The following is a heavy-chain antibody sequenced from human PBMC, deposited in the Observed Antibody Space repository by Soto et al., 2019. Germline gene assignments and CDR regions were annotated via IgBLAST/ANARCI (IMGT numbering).Heavy chain of an antibody. D-gene: IGHD1-1*01. Sequence: DVQLVESGGGLVQPGRSLRLSCAASGFIFDDFAMHWVRQAPGKGLEWVSGISWNSGSTDYAASVKGRFIISRDNARNSLYLQMNCLRPEDTALYYCARDTDSDTWNDPFDYWGQGALVIVS. CDR2: ISWNSGST. CDR3: ARDTDSDTWNDPFDY. CDR1: GFIFDDFA. V-gene: IGHV3-9*01. J-gene: IGHJ4*02.